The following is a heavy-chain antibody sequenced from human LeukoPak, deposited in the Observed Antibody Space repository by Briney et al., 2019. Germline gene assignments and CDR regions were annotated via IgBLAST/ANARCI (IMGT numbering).Heavy chain of an antibody. Sequence: SVKVSCKASGGTFSSYAISWVRQAPGQGLEWMGGIIPIFGTANYAQKFQGRVTITADESTSTAYMELSSLRSEDTAVYYCAKDGGPRSEYSSSSESNWFDPWGQGTLVTVSS. V-gene: IGHV1-69*13. CDR1: GGTFSSYA. CDR2: IIPIFGTA. D-gene: IGHD6-6*01. CDR3: AKDGGPRSEYSSSSESNWFDP. J-gene: IGHJ5*02.